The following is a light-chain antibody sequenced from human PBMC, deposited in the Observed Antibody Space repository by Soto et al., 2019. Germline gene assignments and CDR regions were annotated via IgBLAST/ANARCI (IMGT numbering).Light chain of an antibody. CDR3: QQYNNWPWT. CDR1: QSISDP. V-gene: IGKV3-15*01. J-gene: IGKJ1*01. Sequence: EIVMTQSPATLSVSPGGRATLSCRASQSISDPLAWYQQKPGQDPRLLIYNASRRATGFPGRFSGSGSGTDFTLTISSMQSEDLAVYYCQQYNNWPWTFGQGTKVDIK. CDR2: NAS.